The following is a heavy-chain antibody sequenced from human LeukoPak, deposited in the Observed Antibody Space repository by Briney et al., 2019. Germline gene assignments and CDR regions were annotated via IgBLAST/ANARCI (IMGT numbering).Heavy chain of an antibody. D-gene: IGHD6-6*01. J-gene: IGHJ3*02. CDR2: IYPGDSDT. Sequence: GESLKISCKGSGYSFTNYWIGWVRQMPGKGLEWMGIIYPGDSDTRYSPSFQGQVTISADKSISTAYLQWSSLKASDTAMYYCASPEGKHSSSGRAFDIWGQGTMVTVSS. CDR3: ASPEGKHSSSGRAFDI. CDR1: GYSFTNYW. V-gene: IGHV5-51*01.